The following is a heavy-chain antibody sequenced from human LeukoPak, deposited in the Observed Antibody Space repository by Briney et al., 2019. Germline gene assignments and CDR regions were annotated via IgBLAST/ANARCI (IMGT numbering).Heavy chain of an antibody. D-gene: IGHD6-19*01. J-gene: IGHJ4*02. CDR2: ISGSGGST. CDR1: GLTFSSYA. Sequence: GGSLRLSCAASGLTFSSYAMSWVRQAPGKGLEWVSAISGSGGSTYYADSVKGRFTISRDNSKNTLYLQMNSLRAEDTAVYYCARCYSIAVAGSDYWGQGTLVTVSS. V-gene: IGHV3-23*01. CDR3: ARCYSIAVAGSDY.